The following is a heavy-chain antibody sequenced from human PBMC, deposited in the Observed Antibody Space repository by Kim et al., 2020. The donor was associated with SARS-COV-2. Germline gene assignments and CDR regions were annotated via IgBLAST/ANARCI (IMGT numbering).Heavy chain of an antibody. CDR3: ARTTSGGSPYFDY. Sequence: YTPSLKSRVTISVDTSKNQFSLKLSSVTAADTAVYYCARTTSGGSPYFDYWGQGTLVTVSS. D-gene: IGHD2-15*01. V-gene: IGHV4-39*07. J-gene: IGHJ4*02.